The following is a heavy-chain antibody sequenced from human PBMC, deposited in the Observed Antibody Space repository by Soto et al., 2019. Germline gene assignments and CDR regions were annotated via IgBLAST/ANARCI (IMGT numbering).Heavy chain of an antibody. CDR1: GFTFSSYA. Sequence: QVQLVESGGGVVQPGRSLRLSCAASGFTFSSYAMHWVRQAPGKGLEWVAVISYDGSNKYYADSVKGRFTISRDNSKNTLYLQMNSLRAEDTAVYYCARASRTVTTWGWFDPWGQGTLVTVSS. CDR2: ISYDGSNK. D-gene: IGHD4-17*01. CDR3: ARASRTVTTWGWFDP. V-gene: IGHV3-30-3*01. J-gene: IGHJ5*02.